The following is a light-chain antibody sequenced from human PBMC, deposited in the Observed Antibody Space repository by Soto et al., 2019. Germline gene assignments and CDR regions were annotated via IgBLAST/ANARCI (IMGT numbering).Light chain of an antibody. CDR3: SSYTSSSTVI. J-gene: IGLJ2*01. Sequence: QSALTQPASVSGSPGQSITVSCTGTSGDVGAYDYVFWYQQHPGKAPKLMIYDVSNRPSGVSYRFSGSKSGNTASLTISGLQAEDEADYYCSSYTSSSTVIFGGGTKVTVL. CDR1: SGDVGAYDY. V-gene: IGLV2-14*01. CDR2: DVS.